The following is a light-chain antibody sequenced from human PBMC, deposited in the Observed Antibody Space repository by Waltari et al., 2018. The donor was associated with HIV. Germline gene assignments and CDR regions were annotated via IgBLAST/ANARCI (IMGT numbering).Light chain of an antibody. J-gene: IGLJ2*01. Sequence: ASGTPGQRVTISCSGSSSNIGSNTVNWYQQLPGTAPKLLIYSNNQRPSGVPDRFSGSKSGTSASLAISGLQSEDEADYYCAAWDDSLNGVVFGGGTKLTVL. V-gene: IGLV1-44*01. CDR1: SSNIGSNT. CDR3: AAWDDSLNGVV. CDR2: SNN.